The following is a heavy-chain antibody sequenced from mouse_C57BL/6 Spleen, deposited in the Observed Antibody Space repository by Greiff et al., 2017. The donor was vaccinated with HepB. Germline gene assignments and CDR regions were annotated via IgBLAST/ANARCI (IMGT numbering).Heavy chain of an antibody. V-gene: IGHV1-59*01. Sequence: QVQLQQPGAELVRPGTSVKLSCKASGYTFTSYWMHWVKQRPGQGLEWIGVIDPSDSYTNYNQKFKGKATLTVDTSSSTAYMQLSSLTSEDAAVYYCARPYYSSYGGYFDVWGTGATVTVST. CDR1: GYTFTSYW. CDR3: ARPYYSSYGGYFDV. CDR2: IDPSDSYT. D-gene: IGHD2-5*01. J-gene: IGHJ1*03.